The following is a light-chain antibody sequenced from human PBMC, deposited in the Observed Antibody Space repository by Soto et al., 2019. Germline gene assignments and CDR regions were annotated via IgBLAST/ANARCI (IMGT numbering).Light chain of an antibody. J-gene: IGLJ2*01. CDR3: SSYTSSSTLVV. CDR2: EVS. V-gene: IGLV2-14*01. CDR1: SSDVGGYNY. Sequence: QSVLTQPASVSGSPGQSITISCTGTSSDVGGYNYVSWYQQHPGKAPKLMIYEVSNRPSGVSNRFSGSKSGNTASLTISGLQAEDAADYCCSSYTSSSTLVVFGGGTKLTVL.